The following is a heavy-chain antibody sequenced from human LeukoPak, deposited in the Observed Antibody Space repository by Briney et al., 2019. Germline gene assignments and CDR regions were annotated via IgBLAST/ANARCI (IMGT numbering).Heavy chain of an antibody. Sequence: GGSLRLSCAASGFTFSSYSMNWVRQAPCRGLEWVSSISSRSTYIYYADSVKGRFTISRDNAKNSLFLQMNSLRAEDTALYYCARELLDGSGSTPFDYWGQGTLVTVSS. CDR1: GFTFSSYS. CDR2: ISSRSTYI. J-gene: IGHJ4*02. D-gene: IGHD3-10*01. CDR3: ARELLDGSGSTPFDY. V-gene: IGHV3-21*01.